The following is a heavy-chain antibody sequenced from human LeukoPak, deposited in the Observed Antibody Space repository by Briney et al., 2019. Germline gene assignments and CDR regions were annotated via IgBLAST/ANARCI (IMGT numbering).Heavy chain of an antibody. J-gene: IGHJ4*02. V-gene: IGHV3-23*01. D-gene: IGHD3/OR15-3a*01. CDR3: ARPQAVVFNPLDF. CDR1: GFTFSTYA. CDR2: ITGSGDKT. Sequence: GGSLRLSCAASGFTFSTYAMSWVRQAPGKGLEWVAAITGSGDKTHYADTVKGRFTISSDNSKNILYLQMNNLGAKDTADYFCARPQAVVFNPLDFWGQGTLVTVSS.